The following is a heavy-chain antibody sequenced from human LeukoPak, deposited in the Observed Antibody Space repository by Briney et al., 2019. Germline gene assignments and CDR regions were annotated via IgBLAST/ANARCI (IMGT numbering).Heavy chain of an antibody. D-gene: IGHD3-22*01. Sequence: GGSLRLSCAASGFTFSSYAMHWVRQAPGKGLEWVAVISYDGSSKYYADSVKGRFTISRDNSKNTLYPQMNSLRAEDTAVYYCARRDCDTIKCRGSNWFDPWGQGTLVSVSS. CDR2: ISYDGSSK. CDR3: ARRDCDTIKCRGSNWFDP. V-gene: IGHV3-30-3*01. CDR1: GFTFSSYA. J-gene: IGHJ5*02.